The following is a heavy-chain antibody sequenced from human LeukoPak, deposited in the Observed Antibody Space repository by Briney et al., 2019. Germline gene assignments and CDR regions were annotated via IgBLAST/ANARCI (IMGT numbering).Heavy chain of an antibody. CDR2: INPNTGVT. D-gene: IGHD5-18*01. V-gene: IGHV1-2*06. Sequence: ASVKVSCTASGYTFSGHYLHWVRQAPGQGLEWMGRINPNTGVTQYTENFQGRVTMTGDTSISTAYMELNGLRSDDTAIYYCARTRIQLFTPDFDLWGQGTLVTVSS. CDR1: GYTFSGHY. J-gene: IGHJ4*02. CDR3: ARTRIQLFTPDFDL.